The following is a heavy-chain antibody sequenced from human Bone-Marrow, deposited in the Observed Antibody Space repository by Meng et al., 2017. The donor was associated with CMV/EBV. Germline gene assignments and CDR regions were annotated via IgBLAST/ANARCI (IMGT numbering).Heavy chain of an antibody. J-gene: IGHJ4*02. CDR1: GFSFSDYS. CDR3: AKWVPTYYFDY. CDR2: IYSGGST. D-gene: IGHD1-26*01. V-gene: IGHV3-53*01. Sequence: GESLKISCAASGFSFSDYSMNWVRQAPGKGLEWVSVIYSGGSTYYTDSVKGRFTLSRDNSKNTLYLQMNSLRAEDTAVYYCAKWVPTYYFDYWGQGTLVTVSS.